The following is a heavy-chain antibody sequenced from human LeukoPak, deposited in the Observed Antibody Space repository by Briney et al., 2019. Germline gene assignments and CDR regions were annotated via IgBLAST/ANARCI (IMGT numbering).Heavy chain of an antibody. J-gene: IGHJ4*02. Sequence: GGSLRLSCTASGFTFRNYAMSWVRQAPGKGLEWVSAIGGGGSSTYYADSVKGRFTISRDNSKNTLYLQMNSLRAEDTAVYYCAKRFGGRSSSGWAEFDYWGQGTLVTVSS. CDR1: GFTFRNYA. D-gene: IGHD6-19*01. CDR3: AKRFGGRSSSGWAEFDY. V-gene: IGHV3-23*01. CDR2: IGGGGSST.